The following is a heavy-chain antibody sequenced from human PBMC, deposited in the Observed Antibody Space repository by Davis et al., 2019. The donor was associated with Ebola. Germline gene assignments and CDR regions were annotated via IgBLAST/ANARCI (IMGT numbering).Heavy chain of an antibody. J-gene: IGHJ6*02. CDR2: INHSGST. D-gene: IGHD2-2*01. Sequence: SESLSLTCTVSGGSISSYYWSWIRQPPGKGLEWIGEINHSGSTNYNPSLKSRVTISVDTSKNQFSLKLSSVTAADTAVYYCARHAGVVVVPAAIRYYYGMDVWGQGTTVTVSS. CDR3: ARHAGVVVVPAAIRYYYGMDV. V-gene: IGHV4-34*01. CDR1: GGSISSYY.